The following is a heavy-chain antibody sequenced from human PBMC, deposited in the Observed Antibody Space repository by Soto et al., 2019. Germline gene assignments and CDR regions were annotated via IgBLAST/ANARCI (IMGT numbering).Heavy chain of an antibody. J-gene: IGHJ4*02. D-gene: IGHD2-21*02. V-gene: IGHV4-30-4*01. CDR1: GGSISSGDYY. Sequence: SEPLSLTCTVSGGSISSGDYYWSWLRQPPGKGLEWIGYIYYSGSTYYNPSLKSRVTISVDTSKNQFSLKLSSVTAADTAVYYCARGGSSFVYCGGDCQHDYWGQGTLVTV. CDR3: ARGGSSFVYCGGDCQHDY. CDR2: IYYSGST.